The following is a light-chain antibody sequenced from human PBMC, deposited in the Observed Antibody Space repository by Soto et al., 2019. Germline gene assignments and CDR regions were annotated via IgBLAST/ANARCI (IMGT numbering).Light chain of an antibody. CDR2: RDS. CDR3: QVWDSSTVV. Sequence: SYELTQPLSVSVALGQTARITGGGNNIGSKNVHWYQQKPGQAPVLVIYRDSNRPSGIPERFSGSNSGNTATLTISRAQAGDDADYYCQVWDSSTVVFGGGTKLTVL. CDR1: NIGSKN. V-gene: IGLV3-9*01. J-gene: IGLJ2*01.